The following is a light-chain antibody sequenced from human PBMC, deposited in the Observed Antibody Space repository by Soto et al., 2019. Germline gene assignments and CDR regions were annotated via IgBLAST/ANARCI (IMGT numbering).Light chain of an antibody. Sequence: DIQMTQSPSNLSASVGDRVTITCRASQSISSWLAWYQQKPGKAPKLLIYDASSLESGVPSRFSGSGSGTEFTPPISGLQPDDFATYYCQQYNSYPWTFGQGTKVEIK. CDR3: QQYNSYPWT. CDR1: QSISSW. J-gene: IGKJ1*01. V-gene: IGKV1-5*01. CDR2: DAS.